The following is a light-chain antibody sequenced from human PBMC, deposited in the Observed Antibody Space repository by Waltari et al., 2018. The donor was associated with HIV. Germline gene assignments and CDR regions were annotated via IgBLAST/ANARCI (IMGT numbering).Light chain of an antibody. Sequence: QSVLTQPPSVSGAPGQRVTISCTGSNSNIGSTYDVHWYQLLPGKAPKLLIEANNSRPSGVPDRFSGSKSGASASLAITGLQAEDEADYSCQSYDSRLSAWVFGGGTKVTVL. CDR1: NSNIGSTYD. V-gene: IGLV1-40*01. CDR3: QSYDSRLSAWV. CDR2: ANN. J-gene: IGLJ3*02.